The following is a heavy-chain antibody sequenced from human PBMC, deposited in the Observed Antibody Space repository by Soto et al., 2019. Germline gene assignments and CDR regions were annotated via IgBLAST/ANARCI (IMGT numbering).Heavy chain of an antibody. D-gene: IGHD6-19*01. CDR1: GYTSTSCY. Sequence: GASVKVSCKASGYTSTSCYMHWVRQAPGQGLEWMGIINPSGGSTSYAQKFQGRVTMTRDTSTSTVYMELSSLRSEDTAVYYCARDSRPHSIAVAGTSDYWGQGTLVTVSS. CDR2: INPSGGST. CDR3: ARDSRPHSIAVAGTSDY. V-gene: IGHV1-46*01. J-gene: IGHJ4*02.